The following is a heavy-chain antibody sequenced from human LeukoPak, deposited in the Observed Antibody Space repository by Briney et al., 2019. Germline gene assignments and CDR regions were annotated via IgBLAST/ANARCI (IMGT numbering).Heavy chain of an antibody. CDR2: INPNSGGT. CDR3: ARPNGVYCSGGSCYSRAAFDI. D-gene: IGHD2-15*01. J-gene: IGHJ3*02. Sequence: ASVKVSCKASGYTFTGYYMHWVRQAPGQGLEWRGRINPNSGGTNYAQKFQGRVTMTRDTSISTAYMELSRLRSDDTAVYYCARPNGVYCSGGSCYSRAAFDIWGQGTMVTVSS. CDR1: GYTFTGYY. V-gene: IGHV1-2*06.